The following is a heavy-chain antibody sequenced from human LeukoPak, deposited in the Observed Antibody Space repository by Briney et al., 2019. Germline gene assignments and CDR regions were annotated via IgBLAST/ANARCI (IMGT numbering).Heavy chain of an antibody. D-gene: IGHD6-19*01. CDR2: VFYSGTT. CDR3: ARSRSSSPYYFDT. Sequence: SEALSLTCSVSRGSISTYYWSWIRQPPGKGLEWIGFVFYSGTTNSNPSVKSRVSMSVDMSKNHLSLELTSVTAADSAVYYCARSRSSSPYYFDTWGQGTLVTVSS. CDR1: RGSISTYY. J-gene: IGHJ4*02. V-gene: IGHV4-59*01.